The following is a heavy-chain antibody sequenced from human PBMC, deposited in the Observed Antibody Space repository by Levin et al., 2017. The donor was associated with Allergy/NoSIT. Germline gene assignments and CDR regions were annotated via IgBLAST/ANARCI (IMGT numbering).Heavy chain of an antibody. J-gene: IGHJ2*01. CDR1: GVSIGTSGVS. CDR2: IYWNNDK. CDR3: AHRLTNPTVGFDL. D-gene: IGHD1-26*01. Sequence: SGPTLVKPTQTLTLTCTLSGVSIGTSGVSVGWIRTPPGKALECLALIYWNNDKHYSPSLKSRLTISKDTSRNQVVLTMTKMDPVDTATYYCAHRLTNPTVGFDLWGRGTLVTVSS. V-gene: IGHV2-5*01.